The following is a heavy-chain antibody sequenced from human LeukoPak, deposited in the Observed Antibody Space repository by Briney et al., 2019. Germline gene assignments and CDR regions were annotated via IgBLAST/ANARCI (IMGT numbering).Heavy chain of an antibody. J-gene: IGHJ4*02. CDR2: IRYDGSNK. CDR1: GFTFSSYG. D-gene: IGHD3-22*01. V-gene: IGHV3-30*02. CDR3: AKDSSTMIVVLDY. Sequence: GGSLRLSCAASGFTFSSYGMHWVRQAPGKGLEWVAFIRYDGSNKYYADSVKGRLSISRDNSNNTLYLQMNDLRAEDTAVYYCAKDSSTMIVVLDYWGQGSLVTVSS.